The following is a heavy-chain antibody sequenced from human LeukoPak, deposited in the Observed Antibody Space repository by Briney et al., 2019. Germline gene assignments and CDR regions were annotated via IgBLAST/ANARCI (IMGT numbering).Heavy chain of an antibody. Sequence: ASVKVSCKASGYTFTSYGISWVRQAPGQGLEWMGWISAYNGNTNYAQKLQGRVTMTTDTSTNTAYMEMRSLRSDDTAVYYCARVRRVAGYDYWGQGTLVTVSS. J-gene: IGHJ4*02. CDR3: ARVRRVAGYDY. V-gene: IGHV1-18*01. D-gene: IGHD5-12*01. CDR2: ISAYNGNT. CDR1: GYTFTSYG.